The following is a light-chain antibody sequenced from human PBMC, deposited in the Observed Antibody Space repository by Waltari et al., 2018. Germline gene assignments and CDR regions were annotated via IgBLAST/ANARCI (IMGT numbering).Light chain of an antibody. Sequence: ISCTGTSSDVGGYNYVSWYQQHPGKAPKLMIYDVSKRPSGVSNRFSGSKSGNTASLTISGLQAEDEADYYCSSYTSSSTVVFGGGTKLTVL. CDR2: DVS. V-gene: IGLV2-14*04. CDR1: SSDVGGYNY. J-gene: IGLJ2*01. CDR3: SSYTSSSTVV.